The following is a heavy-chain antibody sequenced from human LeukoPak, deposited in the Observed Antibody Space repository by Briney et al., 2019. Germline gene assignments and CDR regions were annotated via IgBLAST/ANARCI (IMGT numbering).Heavy chain of an antibody. CDR3: AKDRNQYFDPNFDY. J-gene: IGHJ4*02. CDR2: VTRNGDTT. D-gene: IGHD3-9*01. Sequence: GGSLRLSCAVSGFTFSSYEMNWVRQAPGKGLEWVSAVTRNGDTTYYADSVKGRFTISRDNSKNTLYLQMNSLRAEDTAVYYCAKDRNQYFDPNFDYWGQGTLVTVSS. V-gene: IGHV3-23*01. CDR1: GFTFSSYE.